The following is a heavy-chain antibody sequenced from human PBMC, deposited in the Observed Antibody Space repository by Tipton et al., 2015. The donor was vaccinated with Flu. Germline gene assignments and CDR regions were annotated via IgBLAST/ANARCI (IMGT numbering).Heavy chain of an antibody. J-gene: IGHJ5*02. CDR2: VSRSGST. D-gene: IGHD1-7*01. Sequence: TLSLTCTVSGGSISSGTYYWSWIRQPPGKGLEWIGTVSRSGSTIYNPSLRSRVTISIDRSKNQFSLNLKSVTAADMAVYYCARRDYSNYVSDPKSWFDPWGQGTLVAVSS. CDR1: GGSISSGTYY. CDR3: ARRDYSNYVSDPKSWFDP. V-gene: IGHV4-61*01.